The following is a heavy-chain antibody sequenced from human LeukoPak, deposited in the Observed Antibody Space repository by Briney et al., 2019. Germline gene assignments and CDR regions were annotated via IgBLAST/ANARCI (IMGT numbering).Heavy chain of an antibody. CDR2: ISSSSSYI. Sequence: GGSLRLSCAASGFTFSSYSMNWVRQAPGKGLEWVSSISSSSSYIYYADSVKGRFTISRDNAKNSLYLQMNSLRAEDTAVYYCARDIQGLGAHNWFDPWGQGTLVTVSS. D-gene: IGHD1-26*01. J-gene: IGHJ5*02. CDR3: ARDIQGLGAHNWFDP. CDR1: GFTFSSYS. V-gene: IGHV3-21*01.